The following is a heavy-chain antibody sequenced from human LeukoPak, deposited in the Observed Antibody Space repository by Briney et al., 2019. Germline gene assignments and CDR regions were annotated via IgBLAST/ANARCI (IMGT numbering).Heavy chain of an antibody. CDR1: GGSISSSSFY. D-gene: IGHD3-3*01. CDR3: ARAPARPFWSGFDAFDI. J-gene: IGHJ3*02. CDR2: VYYSRSRST. Sequence: PSETLSLTCTVSGGSISSSSFYWGWIRQPPGMGLEWIGSVYYSRSRSTFYNPSLRSRLTISVDTSQNQFSLKLSSVTAADTAVYYCARAPARPFWSGFDAFDIWGQGTMVTVSS. V-gene: IGHV4-39*01.